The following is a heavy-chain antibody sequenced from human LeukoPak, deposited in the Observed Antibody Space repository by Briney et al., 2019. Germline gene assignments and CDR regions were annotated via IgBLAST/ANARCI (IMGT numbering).Heavy chain of an antibody. V-gene: IGHV3-48*03. CDR1: GFTFSSYE. CDR2: ISSSGTAI. CDR3: ATDMGESSGYADY. D-gene: IGHD3-22*01. Sequence: PGGSLRLSCAASGFTFSSYEMNWARQAPGRGLEWVSYISSSGTAIYYADSVRGRFTISRDNAKNSLYLQMDSPRAEDTAVYYCATDMGESSGYADYWGQGTLVTVSS. J-gene: IGHJ4*02.